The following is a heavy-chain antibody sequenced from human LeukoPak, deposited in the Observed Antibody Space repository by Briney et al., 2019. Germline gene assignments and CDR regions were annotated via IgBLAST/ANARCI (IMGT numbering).Heavy chain of an antibody. V-gene: IGHV1-46*01. Sequence: ASVTVSCKASGYTFTSYYMHWVRQAPGQGLEWMGIINPSGGSTSYAQKFQGRVTMTRDTSTSTVYMELSSLRSEDTAVYYCARNVVGANQFDYWGQGTLVTVSS. CDR3: ARNVVGANQFDY. CDR2: INPSGGST. CDR1: GYTFTSYY. D-gene: IGHD2-15*01. J-gene: IGHJ4*02.